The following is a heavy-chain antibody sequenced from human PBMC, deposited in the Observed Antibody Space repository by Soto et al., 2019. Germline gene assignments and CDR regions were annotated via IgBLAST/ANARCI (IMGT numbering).Heavy chain of an antibody. CDR3: ARDRTQLGIPPNDAFDI. Sequence: ASVKVSCKASGYTLTGYYMHWERQAPGQGLEWMGWIKPNSGGTNYAQKFQGWVTMTRDTSISTAYMELSRLRSDDTAVYYCARDRTQLGIPPNDAFDIWGQLTMVTVSS. CDR1: GYTLTGYY. J-gene: IGHJ3*02. V-gene: IGHV1-2*04. CDR2: IKPNSGGT. D-gene: IGHD7-27*01.